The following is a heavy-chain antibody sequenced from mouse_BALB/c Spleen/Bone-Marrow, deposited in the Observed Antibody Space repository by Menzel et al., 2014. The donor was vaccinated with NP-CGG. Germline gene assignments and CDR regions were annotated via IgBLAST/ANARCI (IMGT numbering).Heavy chain of an antibody. J-gene: IGHJ4*01. V-gene: IGHV2-2*03. D-gene: IGHD4-1*01. CDR3: ARNRDWDGAMDY. CDR2: IWSGGST. Sequence: QVQLKESGHGLVQPSQSLSITCTVSGFSLTSYGVYWVRQSPGKGLEWLGVIWSGGSTDYNVAFMSRLSISKDNSKSQVFFKMNSLQSNDTAIYYCARNRDWDGAMDYWGQGTSVTVSS. CDR1: GFSLTSYG.